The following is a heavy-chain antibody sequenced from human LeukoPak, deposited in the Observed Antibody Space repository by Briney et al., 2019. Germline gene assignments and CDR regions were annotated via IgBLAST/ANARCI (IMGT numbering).Heavy chain of an antibody. V-gene: IGHV3-48*03. D-gene: IGHD1-26*01. Sequence: GGSLRLSCPVSGVTFSSFEMAWVRQAPGKGLEWISYISERGSTIKYADSVKGRFTISRDNAKNSLYLQMVSLRAEDTAIYFCAGGPQYSRSYAYWGQGTLVTVSS. J-gene: IGHJ4*02. CDR2: ISERGSTI. CDR3: AGGPQYSRSYAY. CDR1: GVTFSSFE.